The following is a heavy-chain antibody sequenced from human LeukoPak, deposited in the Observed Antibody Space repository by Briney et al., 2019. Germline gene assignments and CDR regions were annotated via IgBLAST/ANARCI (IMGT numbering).Heavy chain of an antibody. J-gene: IGHJ5*02. V-gene: IGHV1-2*02. CDR1: GYTFTGYF. CDR3: ARALNWGSAFDP. Sequence: ASVKVSCKASGYTFTGYFMHWVRQAPGQGLEWMGWINPNSGGTNYAQKFQGRVTMTRDTSISTAYMELSRLRSDDTAVYYCARALNWGSAFDPWGQGTLVTVSS. D-gene: IGHD7-27*01. CDR2: INPNSGGT.